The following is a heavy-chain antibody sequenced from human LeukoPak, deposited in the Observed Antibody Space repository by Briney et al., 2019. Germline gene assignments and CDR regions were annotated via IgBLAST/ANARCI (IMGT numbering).Heavy chain of an antibody. Sequence: GGSLRLSCAASGFTFNTYAMSWVRQAPGKGLEWVSAISGSGGSTYYADSVKGRFTISRDNSKNTLYLQMNSLRAEDTAVYYCAKGHSVDTMIVVVITWGQGTLVTVSS. CDR1: GFTFNTYA. CDR3: AKGHSVDTMIVVVIT. CDR2: ISGSGGST. D-gene: IGHD3-22*01. J-gene: IGHJ5*02. V-gene: IGHV3-23*01.